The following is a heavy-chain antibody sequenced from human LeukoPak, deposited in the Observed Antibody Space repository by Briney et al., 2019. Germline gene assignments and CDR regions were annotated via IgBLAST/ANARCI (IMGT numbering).Heavy chain of an antibody. CDR3: TIGGASGSLAH. V-gene: IGHV4-4*07. J-gene: IGHJ4*02. CDR1: RASISDNY. Sequence: SETLSLTCTVSRASISDNYWSWSRQPAGKALEWIGRTYTSGDTNYNPSLKSRASVSVDTSKNQFYLSLRCVTAADTAVYYCTIGGASGSLAHWGPGTLVTVSS. D-gene: IGHD6-13*01. CDR2: TYTSGDT.